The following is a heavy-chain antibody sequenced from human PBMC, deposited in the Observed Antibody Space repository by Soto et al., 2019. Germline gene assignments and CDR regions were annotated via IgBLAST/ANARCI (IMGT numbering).Heavy chain of an antibody. CDR2: IYYSGST. CDR1: GGSISSGDYY. CDR3: ASLVVTAHNWFDP. D-gene: IGHD2-21*02. J-gene: IGHJ5*02. Sequence: SETLSLTCTVSGGSISSGDYYWSWIRQPPGKGLEWIGYIYYSGSTYYNPSLKSRVTISVDTSKNQFSLKLSSVTAAGTAVYYCASLVVTAHNWFDPWGQGTLVTVSS. V-gene: IGHV4-30-4*01.